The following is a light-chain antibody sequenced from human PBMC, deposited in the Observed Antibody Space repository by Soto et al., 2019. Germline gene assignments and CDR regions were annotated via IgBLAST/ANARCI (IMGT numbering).Light chain of an antibody. V-gene: IGKV3-15*01. J-gene: IGKJ4*01. CDR1: QSVSAN. CDR2: GAS. CDR3: QQYNSWPLT. Sequence: EIVMAQSPATLSVSPGERATLSCRASQSVSANLAWYQQKPGQAPGLLIYGASTRATGVPASFSGSGSGTEFTLTISSLQSEDFAVYYCQQYNSWPLTFGGGTTVEIK.